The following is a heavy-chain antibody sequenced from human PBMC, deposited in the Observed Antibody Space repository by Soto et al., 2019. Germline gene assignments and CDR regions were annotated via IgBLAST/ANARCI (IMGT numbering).Heavy chain of an antibody. D-gene: IGHD6-13*01. CDR2: IYYSGST. V-gene: IGHV4-31*03. CDR3: ASTGYSSSWYKLRAYDDYFDY. J-gene: IGHJ4*02. Sequence: SETLSLTCTVSGGYISSGGSISSGGSYWSWIRQHPGKGLEWIGYIYYSGSTYYNPSLKSRVTISVDTSKNQFSLKLSSVTAADTAVYYCASTGYSSSWYKLRAYDDYFDYWGQGTLVTVSS. CDR1: GGYISSGGSISSGGSY.